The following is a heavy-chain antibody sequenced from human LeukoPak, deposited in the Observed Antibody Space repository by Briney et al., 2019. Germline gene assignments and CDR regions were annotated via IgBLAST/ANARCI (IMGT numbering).Heavy chain of an antibody. Sequence: GGSLRLTCASSGFTFTSYAVSWVRQAPGKGLEWVSTISYSGGTTYHTDSVKGRFTISRDISKNTVYLQMNSLKAEDTAVYYCAKDGVVRGLGPYYFDSWGQGSLVTVSS. V-gene: IGHV3-23*01. CDR2: ISYSGGTT. D-gene: IGHD3-10*01. CDR3: AKDGVVRGLGPYYFDS. J-gene: IGHJ4*02. CDR1: GFTFTSYA.